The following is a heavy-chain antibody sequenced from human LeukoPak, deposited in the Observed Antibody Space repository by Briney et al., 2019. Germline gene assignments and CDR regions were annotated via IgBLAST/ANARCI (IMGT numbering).Heavy chain of an antibody. CDR1: GYTFTTYG. CDR2: ISTYNGNT. CDR3: ATSFRAVNWFDP. J-gene: IGHJ5*02. Sequence: ASVKVSCRSSGYTFTTYGLTWVRQAPGQGLEWMGWISTYNGNTNYAQKFQGRVTMTRDTSTSTIYMEVSSLRSEDTAVYYCATSFRAVNWFDPWGQGTLVTVSS. D-gene: IGHD3-10*01. V-gene: IGHV1-18*01.